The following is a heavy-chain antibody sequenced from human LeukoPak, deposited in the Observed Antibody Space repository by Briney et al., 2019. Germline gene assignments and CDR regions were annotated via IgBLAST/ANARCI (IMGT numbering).Heavy chain of an antibody. CDR1: GFTFSEHS. D-gene: IGHD2-15*01. CDR3: AKGGYASCFDP. CDR2: IKRDGSNT. J-gene: IGHJ5*02. Sequence: GGSLRLSCEASGFTFSEHSMSWVRQAPAKGLEWVSTIKRDGSNTYYTDSVEGRFTISRDNSKNTLYLEMNTLRAEDTAVYYCAKGGYASCFDPWGQGTQVTVSS. V-gene: IGHV3-23*05.